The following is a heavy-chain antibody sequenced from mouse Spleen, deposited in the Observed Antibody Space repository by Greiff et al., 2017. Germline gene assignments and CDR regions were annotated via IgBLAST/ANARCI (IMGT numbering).Heavy chain of an antibody. Sequence: EVKLMESGGGLVKPGGSLKLSCAASGFTFSSYTMSWVRQTPAKRLEWVATISSGGGNTYYPDSVKGRFTISRDNARNTLYLQMSSLRSEDTAMYYCARRVYGDYGFAYWGQGTLVTVSA. CDR1: GFTFSSYT. CDR2: ISSGGGNT. J-gene: IGHJ3*01. V-gene: IGHV5-9*04. D-gene: IGHD2-13*01. CDR3: ARRVYGDYGFAY.